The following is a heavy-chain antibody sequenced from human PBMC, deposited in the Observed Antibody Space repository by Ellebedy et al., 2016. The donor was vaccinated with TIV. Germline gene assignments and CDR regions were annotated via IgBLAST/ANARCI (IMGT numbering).Heavy chain of an antibody. CDR2: INQDGRQK. J-gene: IGHJ3*02. CDR1: GFSFRSYW. V-gene: IGHV3-7*01. D-gene: IGHD4-17*01. CDR3: ARDGSYGDYRSPTHAFEI. Sequence: GGSLRLSCVGSGFSFRSYWMSWVRQAPGKGLEWVANINQDGRQKYYVDSVKGRFTISRDNAKNSLYLQMNSLRIEDTAVYYCARDGSYGDYRSPTHAFEIWGQGTTVTVSS.